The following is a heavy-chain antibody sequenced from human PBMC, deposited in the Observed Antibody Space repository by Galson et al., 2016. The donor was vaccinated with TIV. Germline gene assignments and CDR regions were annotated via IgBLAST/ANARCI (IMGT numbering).Heavy chain of an antibody. CDR3: ARRDSTGISNFDF. V-gene: IGHV5-51*01. CDR1: GYSFTSYW. D-gene: IGHD3-22*01. Sequence: QSGAEVKKPGESLKISCKGSGYSFTSYWIGWVRQMPGNGLEWMGIIYPGDSDTRYSPSFQGQVTITADKSTRTAYLQWSSLKASDTAVYYCARRDSTGISNFDFWGQGTLVTVSS. J-gene: IGHJ4*02. CDR2: IYPGDSDT.